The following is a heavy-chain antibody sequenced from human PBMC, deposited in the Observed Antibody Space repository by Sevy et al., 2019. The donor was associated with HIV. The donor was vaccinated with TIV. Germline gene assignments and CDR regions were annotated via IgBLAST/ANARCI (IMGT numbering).Heavy chain of an antibody. D-gene: IGHD3-16*02. J-gene: IGHJ4*02. V-gene: IGHV4-31*03. CDR1: GDSIRSGGYY. CDR2: IYYTGST. Sequence: SETLSLTCNVSGDSIRSGGYYWSWIRQHPGKGLEWIGYIYYTGSTDYNPSLESRVTISVDLSKNRFSLKLRSVTAADTAVYYCARATGVWGSYRPHSFDFWGQGTLVTVSS. CDR3: ARATGVWGSYRPHSFDF.